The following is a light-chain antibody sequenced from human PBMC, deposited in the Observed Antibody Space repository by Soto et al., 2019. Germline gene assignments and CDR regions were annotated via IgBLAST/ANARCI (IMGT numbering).Light chain of an antibody. CDR3: TSYTSIYTYV. Sequence: SALTQPASVSASPGQSITISCTGTSSDVGGYNYVAWYQQHPDKAPKLLIYDVTNRPSGVSIRFSGSKSGDTASLTISGLLPEDEADYYCTSYTSIYTYVFGTGTKVTVL. V-gene: IGLV2-14*01. CDR1: SSDVGGYNY. CDR2: DVT. J-gene: IGLJ1*01.